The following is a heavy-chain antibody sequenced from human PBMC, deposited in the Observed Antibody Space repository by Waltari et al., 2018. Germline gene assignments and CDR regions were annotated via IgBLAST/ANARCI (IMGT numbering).Heavy chain of an antibody. J-gene: IGHJ5*02. CDR1: GFTFTRYW. V-gene: IGHV3-74*01. D-gene: IGHD4-17*01. Sequence: EVQLVESGGGLVQPGGSLRLSCAASGFTFTRYWIHWVRQAPGKGLVWVSRINIDESGTSYADSVKGRFTISRDNTKNTLYLQMNSLRAEDTAVYYCARSCGLRCHWFDPWGQGTLVTV. CDR3: ARSCGLRCHWFDP. CDR2: INIDESGT.